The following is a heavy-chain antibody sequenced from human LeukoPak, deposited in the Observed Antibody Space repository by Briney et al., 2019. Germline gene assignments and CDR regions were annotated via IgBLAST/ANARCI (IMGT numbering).Heavy chain of an antibody. CDR3: ASRNDSSGSFDY. Sequence: SETLSLTCAVSGGSISSGGYSWSWIRQPPGKGLEWIGYIYHSGSTYYNPSLKSRVTISVDTSKNQFSLKLSSVTAADTAVYYCASRNDSSGSFDYWGQGTLVTVSS. J-gene: IGHJ4*02. CDR1: GGSISSGGYS. V-gene: IGHV4-30-2*01. CDR2: IYHSGST. D-gene: IGHD3-22*01.